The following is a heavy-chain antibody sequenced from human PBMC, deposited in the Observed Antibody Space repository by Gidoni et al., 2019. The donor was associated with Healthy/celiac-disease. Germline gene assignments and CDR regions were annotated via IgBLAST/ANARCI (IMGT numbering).Heavy chain of an antibody. CDR1: GYTFTSYG. D-gene: IGHD2-15*01. V-gene: IGHV1-18*01. J-gene: IGHJ4*02. Sequence: QVQLVQSGAEVKTPGASVTVSCKASGYTFTSYGISWVRQAPGQGLEWMGWISAYNGNTNYAQKLQGRVTMTTDTATSTAYMELRSLRSDDTAVYYCARDTIVVVVAATRAFDYWGQGTLVTVSS. CDR3: ARDTIVVVVAATRAFDY. CDR2: ISAYNGNT.